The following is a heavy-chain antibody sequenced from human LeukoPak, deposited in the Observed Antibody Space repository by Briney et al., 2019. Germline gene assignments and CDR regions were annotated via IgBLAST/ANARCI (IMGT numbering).Heavy chain of an antibody. CDR2: IYYSGSP. CDR3: ARSLAYAYCGGDCQGAFDI. J-gene: IGHJ3*02. V-gene: IGHV4-39*07. Sequence: SETLSLTCTVSGGSISSSSYYWGWIRQPPGKGLEWIGSIYYSGSPYSNPSLKSRVTISVDTSKSRFSLKLSSVTAADTAVYYCARSLAYAYCGGDCQGAFDIWGQGTMVTVSS. CDR1: GGSISSSSYY. D-gene: IGHD2-21*02.